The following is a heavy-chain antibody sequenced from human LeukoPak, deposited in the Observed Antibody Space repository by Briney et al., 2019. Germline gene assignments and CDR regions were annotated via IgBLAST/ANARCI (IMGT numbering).Heavy chain of an antibody. D-gene: IGHD2-15*01. J-gene: IGHJ4*02. CDR2: IIPIFGTA. CDR3: ARGVRTRCSGGSCYYFDY. Sequence: ASVKVSCKASGGTFSSYAISWVRQAPGQGLEWMGGIIPIFGTANYAQKFQGRVTITTDESTSTAYMELSSLRSEDTAVYYCARGVRTRCSGGSCYYFDYWGQRTLVTVSS. CDR1: GGTFSSYA. V-gene: IGHV1-69*05.